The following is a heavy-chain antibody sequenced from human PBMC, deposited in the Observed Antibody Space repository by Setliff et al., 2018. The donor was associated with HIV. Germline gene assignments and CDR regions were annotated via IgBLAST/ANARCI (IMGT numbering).Heavy chain of an antibody. CDR2: IYHSGST. CDR1: GDSIISGDYY. D-gene: IGHD3-22*01. J-gene: IGHJ3*02. CDR3: ASTSRRLGDSSGNEGAFDI. V-gene: IGHV4-39*07. Sequence: NPSETLSLTCTVSGDSIISGDYYWSWIRQSPGKGLEWIGSIYHSGSTYYNPSLKSRVTISVDTSKNQFSLKLSSVTAADTAVYYCASTSRRLGDSSGNEGAFDIWGQGTMVTVSS.